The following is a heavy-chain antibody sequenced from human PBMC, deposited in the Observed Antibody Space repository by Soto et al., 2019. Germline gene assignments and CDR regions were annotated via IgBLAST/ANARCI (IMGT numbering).Heavy chain of an antibody. Sequence: TGGSLRLSCVASGFTFSVYSMNWVRQAPGKGLEWFSYITSDTKTIKYADSVKGRFTISRDNAKNSVYLQMNSLRDEDTAVYYCARSVEGHFDYWGQGTVVTVSS. CDR2: ITSDTKTI. CDR3: ARSVEGHFDY. CDR1: GFTFSVYS. D-gene: IGHD6-19*01. V-gene: IGHV3-48*02. J-gene: IGHJ4*02.